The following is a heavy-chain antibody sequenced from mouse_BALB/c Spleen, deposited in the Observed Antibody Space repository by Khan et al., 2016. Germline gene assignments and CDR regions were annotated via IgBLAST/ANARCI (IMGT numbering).Heavy chain of an antibody. D-gene: IGHD1-1*01. V-gene: IGHV5-6-3*01. CDR1: GFTFSSYG. J-gene: IGHJ1*01. CDR2: INSNGGST. CDR3: ARNYYGSSPWYFDV. Sequence: EVELVESGGGLVQPGGSLKLSCAASGFTFSSYGMSWVRQTPDKRLELVATINSNGGSTYYPDSVKGRFTISRDNAKNTLYLQMSSLKSEDTAMYYGARNYYGSSPWYFDVWGAGTTVTVSS.